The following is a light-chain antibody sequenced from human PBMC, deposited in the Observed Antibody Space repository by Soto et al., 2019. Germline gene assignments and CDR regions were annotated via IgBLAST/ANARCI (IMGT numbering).Light chain of an antibody. V-gene: IGKV3-20*01. CDR2: GAS. Sequence: EIVLTQSAGTLSLSRGERATLSCRARQSFNSIYLAWYQQKPGQAPRLLIYGASSRATGIPDRFSGSGYGTDFTLTISRLEPEDFAVYYCHQYDSWTFGQGTKVDIK. J-gene: IGKJ1*01. CDR1: QSFNSIY. CDR3: HQYDSWT.